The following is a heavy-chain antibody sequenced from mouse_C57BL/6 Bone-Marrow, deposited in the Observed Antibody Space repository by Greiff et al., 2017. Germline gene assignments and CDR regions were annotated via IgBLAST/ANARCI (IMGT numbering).Heavy chain of an antibody. CDR1: GYAFTNYL. CDR2: INPGSGGT. Sequence: VQVVESGAELVRPGTSVKVSCKASGYAFTNYLIEWVKQRPGQGLEWIGVINPGSGGTNYNEKFKGKATLTADKSSSTAYMQLSSLTSEDSAVYFCAREDDYDEPLGTFWGQGTLVTVSA. J-gene: IGHJ3*01. CDR3: AREDDYDEPLGTF. V-gene: IGHV1-54*01. D-gene: IGHD2-4*01.